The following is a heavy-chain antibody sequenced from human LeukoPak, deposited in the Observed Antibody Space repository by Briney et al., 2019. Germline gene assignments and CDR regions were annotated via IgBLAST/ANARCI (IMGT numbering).Heavy chain of an antibody. J-gene: IGHJ4*02. CDR1: GGSISSGGYY. CDR3: AVGRGDREGENYFDY. D-gene: IGHD3-10*01. Sequence: PSETLSLTCTVSGGSISSGGYYWSWIRQHPGKGLEWIGYIYYSGSTYYNPSLKSRVTISVDTSKNQFSLKLSSVTAADTAVYYCAVGRGDREGENYFDYWGQGTLVTVSS. V-gene: IGHV4-31*03. CDR2: IYYSGST.